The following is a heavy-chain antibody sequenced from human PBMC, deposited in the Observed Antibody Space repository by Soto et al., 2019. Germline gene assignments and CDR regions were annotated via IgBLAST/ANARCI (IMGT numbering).Heavy chain of an antibody. J-gene: IGHJ4*02. V-gene: IGHV3-48*04. Sequence: PGGSLRLSCLASGFTFSSYSMVWVRQAPGKGLEWISYIFVSSTTIYYADSVKGRFTVSRDNAQNSLFLLMNSLRAEDTAVYYCARDRDWAFDYWGRGTLVTVSS. CDR2: IFVSSTTI. CDR1: GFTFSSYS. D-gene: IGHD3-9*01. CDR3: ARDRDWAFDY.